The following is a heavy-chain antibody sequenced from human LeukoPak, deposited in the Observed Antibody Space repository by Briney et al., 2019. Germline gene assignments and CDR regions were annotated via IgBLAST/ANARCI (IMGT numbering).Heavy chain of an antibody. CDR2: VSAYNGYT. D-gene: IGHD6-6*01. CDR1: GYTFTVYY. J-gene: IGHJ4*02. Sequence: ASVKVSCKASGYTFTVYYMHWVRQAPGQGLAWLGWVSAYNGYTRYAQKLQGIATMSTDTSTSTAYIDLRSLTSDDTVIYYGARAGSSWPPYFDYWGQGTLVTVSS. V-gene: IGHV1-18*04. CDR3: ARAGSSWPPYFDY.